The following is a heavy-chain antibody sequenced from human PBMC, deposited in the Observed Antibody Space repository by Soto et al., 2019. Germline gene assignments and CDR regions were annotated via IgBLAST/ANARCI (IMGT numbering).Heavy chain of an antibody. CDR1: GYTFINYY. CDR2: FNPTSGGT. J-gene: IGHJ4*02. CDR3: ARDLAAGDY. D-gene: IGHD6-13*01. Sequence: QVQLVQSGAEVKKPGASVKLSCKASGYTFINYYIHWVRQAPGQGLEWMGIFNPTSGGTNYAQKFQGRVTLTMDTSTRTVYMELSSLRFDDTAVYYCARDLAAGDYWGQGTLVTVYS. V-gene: IGHV1-46*01.